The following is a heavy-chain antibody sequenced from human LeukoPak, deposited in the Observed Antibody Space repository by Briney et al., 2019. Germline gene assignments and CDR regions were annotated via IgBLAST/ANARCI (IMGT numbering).Heavy chain of an antibody. Sequence: PGGSLRLSCAASGFTFSSYAMHWVRQAPGKGLEYVSAISSNGGSTYYANSVKGRFTISRDNSKNTLYLQMNSLRAEDTAVYHCAKAPRGYSGYVDYWGQGTLVTVSS. V-gene: IGHV3-64*01. J-gene: IGHJ4*02. CDR1: GFTFSSYA. D-gene: IGHD5-12*01. CDR2: ISSNGGST. CDR3: AKAPRGYSGYVDY.